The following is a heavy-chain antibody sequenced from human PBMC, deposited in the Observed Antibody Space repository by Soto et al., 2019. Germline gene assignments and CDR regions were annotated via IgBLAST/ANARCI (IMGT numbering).Heavy chain of an antibody. J-gene: IGHJ4*02. CDR3: ARGGGSDSFDY. D-gene: IGHD1-26*01. V-gene: IGHV4-59*12. CDR1: GGSISSYY. Sequence: SETLSLTCTVSGGSISSYYWSWIRQPPGKGLEWIEYIYYSGSTFYNLSFESRLTLSIDRAKNQFSLNLNSMSAADRAVYFCARGGGSDSFDYWGQGILGTV. CDR2: IYYSGST.